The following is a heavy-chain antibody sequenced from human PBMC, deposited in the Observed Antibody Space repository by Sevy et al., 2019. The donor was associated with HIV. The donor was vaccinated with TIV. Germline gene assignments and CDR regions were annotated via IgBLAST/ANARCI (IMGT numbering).Heavy chain of an antibody. CDR2: IKADGSET. CDR3: ARGANNLYN. CDR1: GFTFSRDW. V-gene: IGHV3-7*01. Sequence: GESLKISCAASGFTFSRDWMTWVRQAPGKGREWVAKIKADGSETYSVDSVKGRFSISRDNAKNALYLQMNSLRAEDTAVYYCARGANNLYNWGQGTLVTVSS. J-gene: IGHJ4*02. D-gene: IGHD3-10*01.